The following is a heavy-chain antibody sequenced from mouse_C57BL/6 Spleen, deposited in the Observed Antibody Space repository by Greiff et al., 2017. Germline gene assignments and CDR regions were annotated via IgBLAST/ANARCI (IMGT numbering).Heavy chain of an antibody. CDR1: GYTFTDYN. Sequence: EVQLVESGPELVKPGASVKMSCKASGYTFTDYNMHWVKQSHGKSLEWIGYINPNNGGTSYNQKFKGKATLTVNKSSSTAYMELRSLTSEDSAVYYCARDGERAWFAYWGQGTLVTVSA. V-gene: IGHV1-22*01. J-gene: IGHJ3*01. D-gene: IGHD2-3*01. CDR2: INPNNGGT. CDR3: ARDGERAWFAY.